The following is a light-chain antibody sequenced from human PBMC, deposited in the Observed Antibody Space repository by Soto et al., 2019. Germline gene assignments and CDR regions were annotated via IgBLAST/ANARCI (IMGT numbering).Light chain of an antibody. J-gene: IGLJ2*01. V-gene: IGLV2-14*01. CDR1: SSDIGGYNY. CDR3: STYTSSSTVT. Sequence: QSALTQPASVSGSPGQSITISCTGTSSDIGGYNYISWYQQLPGKAPKFIIYDVRNRPSGVSNRFSGSRSGNTASLTISGLQAEDEADYYCSTYTSSSTVTFGGGTKVTVL. CDR2: DVR.